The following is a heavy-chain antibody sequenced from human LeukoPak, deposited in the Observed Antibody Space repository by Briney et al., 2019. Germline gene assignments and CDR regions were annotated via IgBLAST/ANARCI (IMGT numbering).Heavy chain of an antibody. CDR1: GYSISSGYY. J-gene: IGHJ4*02. D-gene: IGHD6-13*01. CDR3: ARDLTGGSSWYQYYFDY. CDR2: IYHSGST. Sequence: SETLSLTCTVSGYSISSGYYWGWIRQPPGKGLEWIGSIYHSGSTYYNPSLKSRVTISVDTSKNQFSLKLSSVTAADTAVYYCARDLTGGSSWYQYYFDYWGQGTLVTVSS. V-gene: IGHV4-38-2*02.